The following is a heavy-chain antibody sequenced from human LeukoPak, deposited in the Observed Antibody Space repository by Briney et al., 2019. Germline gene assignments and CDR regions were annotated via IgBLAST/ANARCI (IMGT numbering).Heavy chain of an antibody. D-gene: IGHD2-2*01. Sequence: GGSLRLTCAASGFTFSSYWMSWVRRAPGKGLEWVANIKQDGSEKYYVDSVKGRFTISRDNAKNSLYLQMNSLRAGDTAVYYCARDDCSSISCYHNWFDPWGQGTLVTVSS. CDR3: ARDDCSSISCYHNWFDP. CDR1: GFTFSSYW. J-gene: IGHJ5*02. V-gene: IGHV3-7*01. CDR2: IKQDGSEK.